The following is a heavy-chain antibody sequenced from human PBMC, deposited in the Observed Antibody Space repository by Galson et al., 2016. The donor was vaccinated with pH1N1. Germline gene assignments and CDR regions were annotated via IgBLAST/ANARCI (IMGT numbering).Heavy chain of an antibody. CDR1: GLPFDDYY. D-gene: IGHD3-10*01. CDR3: TSLWFGHNWFDP. CDR2: IRGKRFGQTT. Sequence: SLRLSCAASGLPFDDYYFMWIRQAPDRGLEWVSFIRGKRFGQTTEHAASVKGRFSISRDDSKNTAYLQMNSLKVDDTAIYYCTSLWFGHNWFDPWGQGSLVIVS. V-gene: IGHV3-49*03. J-gene: IGHJ5*02.